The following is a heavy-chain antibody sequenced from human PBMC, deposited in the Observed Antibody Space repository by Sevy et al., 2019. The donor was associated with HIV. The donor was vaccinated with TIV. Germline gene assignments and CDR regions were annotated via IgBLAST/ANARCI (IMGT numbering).Heavy chain of an antibody. CDR2: IYYSGST. CDR3: ARPLGYCSSTSCLNGMDV. V-gene: IGHV4-39*01. CDR1: GGSISSSSYY. Sequence: SETLSLTCTVSGGSISSSSYYWGWIRQPPGKGLEWIGSIYYSGSTYYNPSLKSRVTISVDPSKNQFSLKLSSVTDADTAVYYCARPLGYCSSTSCLNGMDVWGQGTTVTVSS. J-gene: IGHJ6*02. D-gene: IGHD2-2*01.